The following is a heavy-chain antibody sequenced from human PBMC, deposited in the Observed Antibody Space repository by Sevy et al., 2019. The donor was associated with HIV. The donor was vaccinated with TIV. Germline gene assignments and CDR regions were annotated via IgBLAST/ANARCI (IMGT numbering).Heavy chain of an antibody. V-gene: IGHV3-48*02. CDR3: ARDFQWLAYFDY. CDR2: ISISSSTI. D-gene: IGHD6-19*01. Sequence: GGSLRLSCAASGFTFSSYSMNWVRQAPGKGLEGFSYISISSSTIYYADSVKGRFTISRDNAKNSLYLQMNSLRDEETAVYYCARDFQWLAYFDYWGQGTLVTVSS. CDR1: GFTFSSYS. J-gene: IGHJ4*02.